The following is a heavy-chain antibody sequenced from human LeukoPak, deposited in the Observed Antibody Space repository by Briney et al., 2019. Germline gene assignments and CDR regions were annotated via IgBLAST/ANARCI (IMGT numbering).Heavy chain of an antibody. CDR1: GGTFSSYA. CDR2: IIPIFGIA. V-gene: IGHV1-69*04. J-gene: IGHJ4*02. Sequence: ASVKVSCKASGGTFSSYAISWVRQAPGQGLEWMGRIIPIFGIANYAQKFQGRVTITADKSTSTAYMELSSLRSEDTAVYYWAGLVTTDYYFDYWGQGTLVTVSS. D-gene: IGHD4-11*01. CDR3: AGLVTTDYYFDY.